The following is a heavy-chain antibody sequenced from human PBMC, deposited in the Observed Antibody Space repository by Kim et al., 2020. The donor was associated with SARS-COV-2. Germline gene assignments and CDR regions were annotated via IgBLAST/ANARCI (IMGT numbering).Heavy chain of an antibody. D-gene: IGHD2-21*02. J-gene: IGHJ4*02. CDR3: AKDAGDYEYTYCGGDCYPAW. V-gene: IGHV3-23*01. CDR1: GFTFSSYA. CDR2: ISGSGGST. Sequence: GGSLRLSCAASGFTFSSYAMSWVRQAPGKGLEWVSAISGSGGSTYYADSVKGRFTISRDNSKNTLYLQMNSLRAEDTAVYYCAKDAGDYEYTYCGGDCYPAWWGQGTLVTVSS.